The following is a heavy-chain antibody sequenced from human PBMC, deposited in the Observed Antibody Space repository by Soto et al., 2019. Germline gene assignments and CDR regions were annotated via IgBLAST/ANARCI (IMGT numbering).Heavy chain of an antibody. CDR1: GGSISTYY. CDR2: IYYSGST. Sequence: TLSLTCTVSGGSISTYYWSWIRQPPGKGLEWIGNIYYSGSTNYKPSLKSRVTISVDTSKNQFSLKLRSVTAADTAVYYCASSAPDYYYDSSGFDYWGQGALVTVSS. CDR3: ASSAPDYYYDSSGFDY. J-gene: IGHJ4*02. D-gene: IGHD3-22*01. V-gene: IGHV4-59*01.